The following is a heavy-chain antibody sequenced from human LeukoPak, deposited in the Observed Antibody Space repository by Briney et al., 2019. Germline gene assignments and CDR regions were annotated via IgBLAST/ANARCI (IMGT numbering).Heavy chain of an antibody. CDR1: GYTFTNYW. Sequence: GESLKISCKGSGYTFTNYWIDWVRQMPGKGLEWMGIIYPGDSDTRYNPSFQGQVTIPADKSINTAYLQWGSLKASDTAIYYCATHCRIVAVDHDAFDIWGQGTMVTVSS. D-gene: IGHD6-13*01. CDR3: ATHCRIVAVDHDAFDI. V-gene: IGHV5-51*01. CDR2: IYPGDSDT. J-gene: IGHJ3*02.